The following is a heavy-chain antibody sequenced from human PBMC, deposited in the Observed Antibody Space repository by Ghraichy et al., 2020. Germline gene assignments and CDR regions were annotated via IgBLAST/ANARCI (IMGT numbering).Heavy chain of an antibody. CDR2: IFYSGTT. Sequence: SETLSLTCTVSGGSISNSYYYWGWIRQPPGKGLEWIGNIFYSGTTYYNPSLRGRVVVSVDTSKNQFSLKLSSVTAADTAVYYCASLIAASDHWYFHLWGRGTLVTVSS. CDR3: ASLIAASDHWYFHL. J-gene: IGHJ2*01. D-gene: IGHD6-6*01. V-gene: IGHV4-39*07. CDR1: GGSISNSYYY.